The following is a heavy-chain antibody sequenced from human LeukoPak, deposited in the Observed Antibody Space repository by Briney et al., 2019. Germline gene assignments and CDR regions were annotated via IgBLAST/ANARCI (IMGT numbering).Heavy chain of an antibody. CDR2: FDPEDGET. J-gene: IGHJ4*02. CDR3: ARRLGHRIAAAGNPRTKKSPNYYFDY. V-gene: IGHV1-24*01. D-gene: IGHD6-13*01. CDR1: GYTLTELS. Sequence: ASVKVSCKVSGYTLTELSMHWVRQAPGKGLEWMGGFDPEDGETIYAQKFQGRVTMTEDTSTDTAYMELSSLRSEDTAVYYCARRLGHRIAAAGNPRTKKSPNYYFDYWGQGTLVTVSS.